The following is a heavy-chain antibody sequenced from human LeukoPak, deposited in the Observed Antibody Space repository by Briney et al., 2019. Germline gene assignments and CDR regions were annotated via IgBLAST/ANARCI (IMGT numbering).Heavy chain of an antibody. J-gene: IGHJ4*02. CDR2: ISGSGGST. CDR3: ANEGLWFGESYYFDY. D-gene: IGHD3-10*01. V-gene: IGHV3-23*01. Sequence: PGGSLRLSCAASGFTFSSYGMSWVRQAPGKGLEWVSAISGSGGSTYYADSVKGRFTISRDNSKNTLYLQMNSLRAEDTAVYYCANEGLWFGESYYFDYWGQGTLVTVSS. CDR1: GFTFSSYG.